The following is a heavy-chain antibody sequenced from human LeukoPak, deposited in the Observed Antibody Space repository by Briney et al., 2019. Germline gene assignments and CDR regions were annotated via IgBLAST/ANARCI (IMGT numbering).Heavy chain of an antibody. D-gene: IGHD3-10*01. CDR2: IRYDGSNK. Sequence: SGGSLRLSCAASGFTFSSYGMHWVRQAPGKGLEWVAFIRYDGSNKYYADSVKGRFTISRDNSKNTLYLQMNSLRAEDTAVYYCAKDSSLLWFGELAYFDYWGQGTLVTVSS. CDR1: GFTFSSYG. CDR3: AKDSSLLWFGELAYFDY. J-gene: IGHJ4*02. V-gene: IGHV3-30*02.